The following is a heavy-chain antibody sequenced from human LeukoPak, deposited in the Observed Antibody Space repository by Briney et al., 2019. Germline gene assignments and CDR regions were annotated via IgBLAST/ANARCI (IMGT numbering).Heavy chain of an antibody. CDR3: TKGSGGYYRDAFDI. J-gene: IGHJ3*02. CDR1: GFTFSNAW. Sequence: GGSLRLSCAASGFTFSNAWMSWVRQAPGKGLEWVGRIKSNTDSGTTDYAAPVKGRFTISRDDSKNTLYLQMDSLKTGDTALYYCTKGSGGYYRDAFDIWGQGTMVTVSS. CDR2: IKSNTDSGTT. V-gene: IGHV3-15*01. D-gene: IGHD1-26*01.